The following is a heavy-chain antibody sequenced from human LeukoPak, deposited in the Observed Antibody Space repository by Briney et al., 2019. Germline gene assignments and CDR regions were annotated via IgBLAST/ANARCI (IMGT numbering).Heavy chain of an antibody. J-gene: IGHJ6*03. Sequence: PSETLSLTCTVSGGSISSSSYYWSWIRQPPGKGLEWIGEINHRGSTNYNPSLKSRVTISVDTSKNQFSLKLSSVTAADTAVYYCARHKGYCSSTSCYNYYYYYMDVWGKGTTVTVSS. D-gene: IGHD2-2*02. CDR3: ARHKGYCSSTSCYNYYYYYMDV. CDR1: GGSISSSSYY. CDR2: INHRGST. V-gene: IGHV4-39*01.